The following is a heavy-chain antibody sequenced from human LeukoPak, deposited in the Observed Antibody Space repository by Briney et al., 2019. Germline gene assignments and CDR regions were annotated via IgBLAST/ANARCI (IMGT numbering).Heavy chain of an antibody. CDR1: GYTFTGYY. V-gene: IGHV1-2*04. J-gene: IGHJ6*02. CDR2: INPNSGGT. D-gene: IGHD2-2*01. Sequence: ASVKVSCKASGYTFTGYYMHWVRQAPGQGLEWMGWINPNSGGTNYAQKFQGWVTMTRDTSISTAYMELSRLRSDDTAVYYCARGEDIVVVPAAYGMDVWGQGTTVTVSS. CDR3: ARGEDIVVVPAAYGMDV.